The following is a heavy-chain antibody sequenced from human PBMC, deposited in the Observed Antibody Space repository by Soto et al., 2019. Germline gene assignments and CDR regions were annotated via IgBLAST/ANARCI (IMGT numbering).Heavy chain of an antibody. D-gene: IGHD2-15*01. CDR2: ISSSSSYI. V-gene: IGHV3-21*01. Sequence: EVQLVESGGGLVKPGGSLRLSCAASGFTFSSYSMNWVRQAPGKGLEWVSSISSSSSYIYCADSVKGRFTISRDNAKNSLYLQMNSLRAEDTAVYYCARGRVVVAATPDDAFDIWGQGTMVTVSS. J-gene: IGHJ3*02. CDR3: ARGRVVVAATPDDAFDI. CDR1: GFTFSSYS.